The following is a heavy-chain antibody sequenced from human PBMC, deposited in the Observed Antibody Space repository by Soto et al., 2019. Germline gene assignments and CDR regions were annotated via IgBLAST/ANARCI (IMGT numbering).Heavy chain of an antibody. CDR3: ARDDVHGDNGLDY. CDR1: GFSFSSYG. Sequence: QVQLVESGGGVVQPGRSLRLSCAASGFSFSSYGMHWVRQAPGKGLEWVAVILDDGSDKDYTDAVKGRFTISRDNSKNTLYLEMNSLRAEDTAVYYCARDDVHGDNGLDYWGQGTLVTVSS. CDR2: ILDDGSDK. J-gene: IGHJ4*02. D-gene: IGHD4-17*01. V-gene: IGHV3-33*01.